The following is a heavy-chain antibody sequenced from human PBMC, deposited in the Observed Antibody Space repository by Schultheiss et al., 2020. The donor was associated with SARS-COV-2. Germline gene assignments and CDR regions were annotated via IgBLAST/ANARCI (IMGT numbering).Heavy chain of an antibody. J-gene: IGHJ4*02. CDR3: ARDRDWGTNDC. CDR2: IYHSGST. Sequence: SETLSLTCTVSGGSIDNYYWSWIRQPPGKGLEWIGEIYHSGSTNYNPSLKSRVTISVDKSKNQFSLRLSSVTAADTAVYFCARDRDWGTNDCWGQGTLVTVSS. CDR1: GGSIDNYY. V-gene: IGHV4-59*12. D-gene: IGHD3-16*01.